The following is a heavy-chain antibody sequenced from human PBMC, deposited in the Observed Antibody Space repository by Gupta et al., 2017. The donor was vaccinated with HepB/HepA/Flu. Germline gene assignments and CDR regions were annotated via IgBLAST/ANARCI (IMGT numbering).Heavy chain of an antibody. CDR2: FSGNDVNT. CDR3: AKRLRDTSGHFDF. Sequence: EVQLLESGGGLVQPGGSLRLSCAASGFTFSDYAMRWVRQAPGKGLEWVSTFSGNDVNTFYADSVKGRFTISRDNSKNTLYLQMNSLRDEDTAVYYCAKRLRDTSGHFDFRGQGTLLTVSS. J-gene: IGHJ4*02. V-gene: IGHV3-23*01. CDR1: GFTFSDYA. D-gene: IGHD5-24*01.